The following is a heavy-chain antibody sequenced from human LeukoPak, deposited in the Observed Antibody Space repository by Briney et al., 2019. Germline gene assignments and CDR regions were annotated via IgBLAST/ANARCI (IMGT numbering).Heavy chain of an antibody. CDR1: GYRFTSYG. J-gene: IGHJ4*02. Sequence: SVKVSCKTSGYRFTSYGISWVRQAPGQGLEWMGGIIPIFGTANYAQKFQGRVTITADESTSTAYMELSSLRSEDTAVYYCTYGYCSGGSCYSRTDYWGQGTLVTVSS. CDR2: IIPIFGTA. CDR3: TYGYCSGGSCYSRTDY. V-gene: IGHV1-69*13. D-gene: IGHD2-15*01.